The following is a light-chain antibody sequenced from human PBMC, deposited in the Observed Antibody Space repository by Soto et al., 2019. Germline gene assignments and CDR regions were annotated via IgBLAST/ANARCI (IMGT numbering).Light chain of an antibody. J-gene: IGKJ1*01. Sequence: DIQVTQSPPSLSASVGDRVTITCRASRDIDNSLAWYQQVPVKAPKLLIYAASTLQSGVPSRFRGSGSGTSFILTITSLQPEDVATYYCQKYNKAPWIFGQGTKVEV. CDR1: RDIDNS. CDR3: QKYNKAPWI. V-gene: IGKV1-27*01. CDR2: AAS.